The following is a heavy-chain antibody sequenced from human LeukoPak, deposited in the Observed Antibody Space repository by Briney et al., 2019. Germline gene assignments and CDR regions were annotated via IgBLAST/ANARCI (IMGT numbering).Heavy chain of an antibody. CDR2: INPNSGGT. CDR3: ARDGTTGAFDI. J-gene: IGHJ3*02. V-gene: IGHV1-2*02. Sequence: ASVKVSCKASGYTFSSYGISWVRQAPGQGLEWMGWINPNSGGTNYAQKFQGRVTMTRDTSISTAYMELSRLRSDDTAVYYCARDGTTGAFDIWGQGTMVTVSS. D-gene: IGHD1-7*01. CDR1: GYTFSSYG.